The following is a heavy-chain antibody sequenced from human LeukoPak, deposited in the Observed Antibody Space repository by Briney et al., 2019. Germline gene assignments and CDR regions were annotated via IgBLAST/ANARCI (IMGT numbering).Heavy chain of an antibody. V-gene: IGHV3-23*01. D-gene: IGHD6-13*01. J-gene: IGHJ5*02. CDR1: GFTFSSYA. Sequence: PGGSLRLSCAASGFTFSSYAMSWVRQAPGKGLEWVSAISGSGGSTYYADSVKGRFTISRDNSKNTLYLQMNSLRAEDTAVYYCAKDRPPSVAAGKANWFDPWGQGTLVTVSS. CDR2: ISGSGGST. CDR3: AKDRPPSVAAGKANWFDP.